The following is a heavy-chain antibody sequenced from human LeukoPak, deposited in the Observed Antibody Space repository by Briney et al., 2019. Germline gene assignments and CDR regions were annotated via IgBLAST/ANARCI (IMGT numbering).Heavy chain of an antibody. V-gene: IGHV3-30-3*01. CDR3: ARSLGTGIVRAIRYYGMDV. CDR1: GFTLSSYA. J-gene: IGHJ6*02. Sequence: PGRSLRLSCAASGFTLSSYAMHWVRQAPGKGLEWVAVISYDGSNKYYADSVKGRFTISRDNSKNTLYLQMNSLRAEDTAVYYCARSLGTGIVRAIRYYGMDVWGQGTTVTVSS. CDR2: ISYDGSNK. D-gene: IGHD1-26*01.